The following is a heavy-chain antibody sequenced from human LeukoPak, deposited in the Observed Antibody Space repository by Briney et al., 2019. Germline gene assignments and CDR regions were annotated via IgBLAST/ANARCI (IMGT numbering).Heavy chain of an antibody. V-gene: IGHV5-51*01. D-gene: IGHD5-18*01. J-gene: IGHJ6*03. CDR1: GYSFTSYW. CDR2: IYPGDSDT. Sequence: GESLKISCKCSGYSFTSYWIGWVRPMPGKGLEWMGIIYPGDSDTRYSPSFQGQVTISADKSISTAYLQWSSLKASDTAMYYCARHPVLGSYGSYYYYMDVWGKGTTVTVSS. CDR3: ARHPVLGSYGSYYYYMDV.